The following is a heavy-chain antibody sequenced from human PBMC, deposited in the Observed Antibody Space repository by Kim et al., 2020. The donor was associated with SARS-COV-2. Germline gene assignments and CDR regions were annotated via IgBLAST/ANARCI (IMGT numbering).Heavy chain of an antibody. V-gene: IGHV1-69*13. J-gene: IGHJ6*02. CDR3: ARAGNRAVTSYYYYGMDV. CDR1: GGTFSSYA. D-gene: IGHD4-4*01. Sequence: SVKVSCKASGGTFSSYAISWVRQAPGQGLEWMGGIIPIFGTTNYAQKFQGRVTITADESTSTAYMELSSLRSEDTAVYYCARAGNRAVTSYYYYGMDVWGQGTTVTVSS. CDR2: IIPIFGTT.